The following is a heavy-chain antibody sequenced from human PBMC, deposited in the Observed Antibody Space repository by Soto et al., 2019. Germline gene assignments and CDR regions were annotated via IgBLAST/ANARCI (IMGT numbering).Heavy chain of an antibody. CDR1: GFPFSSYG. V-gene: IGHV3-33*01. J-gene: IGHJ4*02. CDR3: ASSIN. CDR2: IWYDGSNK. Sequence: GSLRLSCAASGFPFSSYGMHWVRQAPGKGLDWVAVIWYDGSNKDYAESVKGRFTISRDNSKNTLYLQMNSLRADGTAVYYCASSINWGQGTLVTVSS.